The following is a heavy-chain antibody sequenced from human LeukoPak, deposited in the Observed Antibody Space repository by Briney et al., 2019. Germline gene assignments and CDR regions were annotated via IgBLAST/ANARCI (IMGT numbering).Heavy chain of an antibody. J-gene: IGHJ3*02. V-gene: IGHV6-1*01. D-gene: IGHD6-19*01. CDR2: TYYRSKWYN. CDR3: ARAIAVAVPLGVSDAFDI. CDR1: GDSVSSNSAA. Sequence: SQTLSLTCAISGDSVSSNSAAWNWIRQSPSRGLEWLGRTYYRSKWYNDYAVSVKSRITINPDTSKNQFSLQLNSVTPEDTAVYYCARAIAVAVPLGVSDAFDIWGQGTMVTVSS.